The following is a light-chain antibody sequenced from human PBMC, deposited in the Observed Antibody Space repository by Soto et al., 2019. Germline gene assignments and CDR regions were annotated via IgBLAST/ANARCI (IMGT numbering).Light chain of an antibody. CDR2: GAS. J-gene: IGKJ4*01. CDR3: QQYASSPLT. CDR1: QSVRSNY. V-gene: IGKV3-20*01. Sequence: EIVLTQSPGTLSLSPGERATLSCRASQSVRSNYLAWYQQKPGQAPRLLIYGASSRATGIPDRFGGSGSGTDFTLTSSRLEPEDFAVYYCQQYASSPLTFGGGTKVEIK.